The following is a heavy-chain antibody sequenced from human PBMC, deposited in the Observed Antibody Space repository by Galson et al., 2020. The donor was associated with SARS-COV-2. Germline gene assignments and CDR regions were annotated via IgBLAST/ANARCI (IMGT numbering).Heavy chain of an antibody. V-gene: IGHV4-31*03. CDR1: GGSISSGGYY. CDR3: ARVKSRITMIVVVYAFDL. J-gene: IGHJ3*01. D-gene: IGHD3-22*01. CDR2: IYYSGST. Sequence: SETLSLTCTVSGGSISSGGYYWSWIRQHPGKGLEWIGYIYYSGSTYYNPSLKSRVTISVDTSKNPFSLKLSSVTAADTAVYYCARVKSRITMIVVVYAFDLWGQGTMVTVSS.